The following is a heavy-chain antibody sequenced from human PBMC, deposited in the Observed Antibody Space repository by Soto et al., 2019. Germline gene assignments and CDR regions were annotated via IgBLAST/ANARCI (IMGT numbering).Heavy chain of an antibody. D-gene: IGHD6-19*01. CDR3: AKSLAVAAGWFDP. Sequence: PGGSLRLSCAASGFTFNTYGMHWVRQAPGKGLEWVAIISYDGSNEYYADSVKGRFTISRDNSKNTVFLQMNSLRGEDTAVYYCAKSLAVAAGWFDPWGQGALVTVSS. CDR2: ISYDGSNE. V-gene: IGHV3-30*18. CDR1: GFTFNTYG. J-gene: IGHJ5*02.